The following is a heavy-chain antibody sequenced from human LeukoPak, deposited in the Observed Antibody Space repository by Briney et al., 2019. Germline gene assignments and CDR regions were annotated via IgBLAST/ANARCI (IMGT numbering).Heavy chain of an antibody. CDR3: VRGSADTTGVDY. J-gene: IGHJ4*02. V-gene: IGHV3-7*01. CDR1: GFTFSRYW. CDR2: IRPDGSEK. D-gene: IGHD6-13*01. Sequence: GGSLRLSCAASGFTFSRYWMTWARQSPGKRLEWVANIRPDGSEKYHVDSVKGRFTISRDNAKNSLYLQMNTVTAEDTAIYYCVRGSADTTGVDYWGQGTPVTVSS.